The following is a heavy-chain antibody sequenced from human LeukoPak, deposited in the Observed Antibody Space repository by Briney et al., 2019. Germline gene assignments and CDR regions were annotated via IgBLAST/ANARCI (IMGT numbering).Heavy chain of an antibody. Sequence: WETLSLTCTVSGGSISSYYWSWIRQPAGKGLEWIGRIYTSGSTNYNPSLKSRVTMSVDTSKNQFSLKLTSVTAADTAVYYCARSPYSSSWYPFAPWGQGTLVTVSS. CDR1: GGSISSYY. J-gene: IGHJ5*02. CDR2: IYTSGST. V-gene: IGHV4-4*07. CDR3: ARSPYSSSWYPFAP. D-gene: IGHD6-13*01.